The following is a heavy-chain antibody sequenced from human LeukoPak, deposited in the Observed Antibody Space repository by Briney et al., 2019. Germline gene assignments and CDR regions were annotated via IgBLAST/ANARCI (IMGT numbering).Heavy chain of an antibody. CDR2: ISYDGSNK. Sequence: GGSLRLSCAASGFTFSSYAMHWVRQAPGKGLEWVAVISYDGSNKYYADSVKGRFTISRDNSKNTLYLQMSSLRAEDTAVYYCARDLGAHYSSTYWGQGTLVTVSS. CDR1: GFTFSSYA. D-gene: IGHD6-19*01. J-gene: IGHJ4*02. V-gene: IGHV3-30*04. CDR3: ARDLGAHYSSTY.